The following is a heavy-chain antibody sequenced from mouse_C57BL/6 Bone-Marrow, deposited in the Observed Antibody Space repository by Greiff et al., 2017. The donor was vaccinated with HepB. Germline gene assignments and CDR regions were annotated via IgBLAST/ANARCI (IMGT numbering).Heavy chain of an antibody. CDR1: GFNIKDYY. CDR2: IDPEDGET. J-gene: IGHJ3*01. CDR3: ALITTVVAEAY. D-gene: IGHD1-1*01. V-gene: IGHV14-2*01. Sequence: EVKLVESGAELVKPGASVKLSCTASGFNIKDYYMHWVKQRTEQGLEWIGRIDPEDGETKYAPKFQGKATITADTSSNTAYLQLSSLTSEDTAVYYCALITTVVAEAYWGQGTLVTVSA.